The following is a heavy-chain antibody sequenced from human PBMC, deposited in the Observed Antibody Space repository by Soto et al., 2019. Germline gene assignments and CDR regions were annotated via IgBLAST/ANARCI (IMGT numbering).Heavy chain of an antibody. CDR3: AATMVSTPSRFDY. Sequence: QVQLVQSGAELRRPGSSVKVSCKASGGNFNSYAINWVRQAPGQGLEWMGRAIPLLGISNYAQKFQDRVTITTDKSTTTAYMELTSLRSGDTAIYYCAATMVSTPSRFDYWAQGTLITVSS. V-gene: IGHV1-69*02. CDR2: AIPLLGIS. J-gene: IGHJ4*02. CDR1: GGNFNSYA. D-gene: IGHD4-17*01.